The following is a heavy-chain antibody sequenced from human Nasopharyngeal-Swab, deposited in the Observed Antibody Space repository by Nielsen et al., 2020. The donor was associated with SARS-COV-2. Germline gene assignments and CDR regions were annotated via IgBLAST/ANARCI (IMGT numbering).Heavy chain of an antibody. D-gene: IGHD3-22*01. J-gene: IGHJ4*02. CDR1: GFTFSSYD. CDR2: IGTAGDT. Sequence: GESLKISCAASGFTFSSYDMHWVRQATGKGLEWVSAIGTAGDTYYPGSVKGRFTISRDNSKNTLYPQMNSLRAEDTAVYYCATEPVTYYYDSSGYPADYWGQGTLVTVSS. V-gene: IGHV3-13*01. CDR3: ATEPVTYYYDSSGYPADY.